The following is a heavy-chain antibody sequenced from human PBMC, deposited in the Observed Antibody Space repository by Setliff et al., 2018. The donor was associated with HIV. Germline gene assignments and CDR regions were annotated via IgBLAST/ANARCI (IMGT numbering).Heavy chain of an antibody. D-gene: IGHD6-19*01. CDR1: GFTFSSYE. CDR3: ASHNSGWNVKTYYYYYMDV. J-gene: IGHJ6*03. Sequence: PGGSLRLSCAASGFTFSSYEMNWVRQAPGKGLEWVSYISSSGSTIYYADSVKGRFTISRDNAKNSLYLQMNSLRAEDTAVYYCASHNSGWNVKTYYYYYMDVWGKGTTVTVSS. V-gene: IGHV3-48*03. CDR2: ISSSGSTI.